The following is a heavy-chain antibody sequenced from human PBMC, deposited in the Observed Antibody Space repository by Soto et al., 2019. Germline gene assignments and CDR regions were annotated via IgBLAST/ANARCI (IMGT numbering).Heavy chain of an antibody. J-gene: IGHJ6*02. CDR2: ISYDGSNK. CDR1: GFTFSSYG. V-gene: IGHV3-30*03. D-gene: IGHD3-10*01. CDR3: ARTAGGEYGMDV. Sequence: QVQLVESGGGVVQPGRSLRLSCAASGFTFSSYGMHWVRQAPGKGLEWVAVISYDGSNKYYADSVKGRFTISRDNSKNTLYLQMNSLRAEDTAVYYCARTAGGEYGMDVWGQGTTVTVSS.